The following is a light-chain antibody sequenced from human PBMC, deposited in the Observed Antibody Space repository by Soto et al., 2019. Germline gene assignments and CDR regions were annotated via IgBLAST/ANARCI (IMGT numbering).Light chain of an antibody. J-gene: IGLJ1*01. Sequence: QSALTQPASVSGSPGQSITISCTGTSIDVGAYNYVSWYQQHPVKAPKLMIYDVTNRPSGVSDRFSGSKSGNTASLTISGLQAEDEADYYCSSYTSSSTPYVFGPGTKLTVL. CDR2: DVT. CDR3: SSYTSSSTPYV. V-gene: IGLV2-14*01. CDR1: SIDVGAYNY.